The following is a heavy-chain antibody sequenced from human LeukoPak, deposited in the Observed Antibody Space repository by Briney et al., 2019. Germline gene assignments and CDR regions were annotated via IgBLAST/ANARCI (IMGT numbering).Heavy chain of an antibody. J-gene: IGHJ4*02. D-gene: IGHD3-3*01. V-gene: IGHV4-34*01. CDR1: GGSFSGYY. Sequence: PSETLSLTCAVYGGSFSGYYWSWIRQPPGKGLEWIGEINHSGSTNYNPSLKSRVTISVDTSKNQFSLKLSSVTDADTAVYYCARSTGFGYDFWSGPLYYFDYWGQGTLVTVSS. CDR3: ARSTGFGYDFWSGPLYYFDY. CDR2: INHSGST.